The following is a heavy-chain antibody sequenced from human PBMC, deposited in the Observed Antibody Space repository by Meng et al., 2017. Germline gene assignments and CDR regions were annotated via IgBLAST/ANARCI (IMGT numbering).Heavy chain of an antibody. Sequence: GESLMISCAASGFTFSSYGMHWVRQAPGRGLEWVAVIWYDGSNKYYADSVKGRFTISRDNSKNTLYLQMNSLRAEDTAVYYCARGSLSGYAGDAFDIWGQGTMVTVSS. J-gene: IGHJ3*02. CDR2: IWYDGSNK. CDR1: GFTFSSYG. CDR3: ARGSLSGYAGDAFDI. D-gene: IGHD5-12*01. V-gene: IGHV3-33*01.